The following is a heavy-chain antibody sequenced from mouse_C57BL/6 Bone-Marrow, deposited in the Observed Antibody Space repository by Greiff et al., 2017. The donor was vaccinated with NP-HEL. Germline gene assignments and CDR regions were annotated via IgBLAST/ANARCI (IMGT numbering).Heavy chain of an antibody. V-gene: IGHV5-4*01. D-gene: IGHD1-1*01. CDR3: AIITTVVATDWYFDV. CDR1: GFTFSSYA. CDR2: ISDGGSYT. J-gene: IGHJ1*03. Sequence: EVQGVESGGGLVKPGGSLKLSCAASGFTFSSYAMSWVRQTPEKRLEWVATISDGGSYTYYPDNVKGRFTISRDNAKNNLYLQMSHLKSEDTAMYYCAIITTVVATDWYFDVWGTGTTVTVSS.